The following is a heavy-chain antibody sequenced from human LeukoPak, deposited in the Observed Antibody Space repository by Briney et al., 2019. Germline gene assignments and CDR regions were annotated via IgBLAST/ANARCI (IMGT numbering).Heavy chain of an antibody. D-gene: IGHD3-3*01. CDR2: IKQDGSEK. CDR3: AKVSITIFGVAPRGAFDI. V-gene: IGHV3-7*03. CDR1: GFTFSSYW. Sequence: PGGSLRLSCAASGFTFSSYWMSWVRQAPGKGLEWVANIKQDGSEKYYVDSVKGRFTISRDNAKNSLYLQMNSLRAEDTAVYYCAKVSITIFGVAPRGAFDIWGQGTMVTVSS. J-gene: IGHJ3*02.